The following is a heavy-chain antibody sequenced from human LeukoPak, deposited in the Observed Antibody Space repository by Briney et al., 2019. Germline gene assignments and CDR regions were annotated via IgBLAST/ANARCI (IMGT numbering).Heavy chain of an antibody. CDR1: GFTFSSYG. Sequence: PGRSLRLSCAASGFTFSSYGMHWVRQAPGKGLEWVAVISYDGSNKYYADSVKGRFTISRDNSKNTLYLQMNSLRAEDTAVYYCAKDHVSYGDHYYFDYWGQGTLVTVSP. D-gene: IGHD4-17*01. V-gene: IGHV3-30*18. CDR2: ISYDGSNK. CDR3: AKDHVSYGDHYYFDY. J-gene: IGHJ4*02.